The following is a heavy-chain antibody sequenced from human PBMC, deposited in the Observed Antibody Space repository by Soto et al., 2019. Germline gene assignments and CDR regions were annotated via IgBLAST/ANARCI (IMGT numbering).Heavy chain of an antibody. CDR2: IIPIVGPA. Sequence: SVKVSCKASGGTFSSNAISWVRQARGQGLEWMGGIIPIVGPANYAQKFQGRVTITADESTSTAYMELSSLRSEDTAVYYCAIPSGITGMNHYYWYGMDVWGQGATVTVSS. D-gene: IGHD1-20*01. V-gene: IGHV1-69*13. CDR1: GGTFSSNA. CDR3: AIPSGITGMNHYYWYGMDV. J-gene: IGHJ6*02.